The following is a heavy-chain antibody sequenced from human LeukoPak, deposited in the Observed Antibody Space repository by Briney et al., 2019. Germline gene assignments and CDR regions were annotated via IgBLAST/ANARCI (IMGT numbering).Heavy chain of an antibody. CDR3: ARHPDEYYYDSSGYYYPAYFQH. CDR1: GDSISSYY. J-gene: IGHJ1*01. D-gene: IGHD3-22*01. CDR2: IYYSGDT. V-gene: IGHV4-59*08. Sequence: SETLCLTCTVSGDSISSYYWSWIRQPPGKGLEWIGYIYYSGDTNYNPSLKSRVTISVDTSKNQISLKLSSVTAADTAVYYCARHPDEYYYDSSGYYYPAYFQHWGQGTLVTVSS.